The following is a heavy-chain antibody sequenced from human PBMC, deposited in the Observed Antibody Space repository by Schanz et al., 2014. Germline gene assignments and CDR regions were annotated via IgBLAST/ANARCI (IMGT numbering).Heavy chain of an antibody. J-gene: IGHJ4*02. CDR2: ISGSGAST. CDR1: GFPFSDYF. D-gene: IGHD1-26*01. Sequence: VQLVESGGGVVQPGGSLRLSCTASGFPFSDYFMAWIRQAPGKGLEWVSGISGSGASTYYADSVKGRFTISRDNSKNTLFLQMNSLRAEDTAVYYCARDHTTESYYSAGPPIDYWGQGTLLTVSS. CDR3: ARDHTTESYYSAGPPIDY. V-gene: IGHV3-23*04.